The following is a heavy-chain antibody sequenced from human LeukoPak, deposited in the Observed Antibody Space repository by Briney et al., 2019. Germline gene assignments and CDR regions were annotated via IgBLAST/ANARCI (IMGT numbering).Heavy chain of an antibody. CDR1: GYTFTSYG. CDR2: ISAYNGNT. D-gene: IGHD2-2*01. J-gene: IGHJ4*02. CDR3: ARLGACSSTSCYLEPEGY. V-gene: IGHV1-18*01. Sequence: ASVKDSCKASGYTFTSYGISWVRQAPGQGLEWMGWISAYNGNTNYAQKLQGRVTMTTDTSTSTAYMELRSLRSDDTAVYYCARLGACSSTSCYLEPEGYWGQGALVTVSS.